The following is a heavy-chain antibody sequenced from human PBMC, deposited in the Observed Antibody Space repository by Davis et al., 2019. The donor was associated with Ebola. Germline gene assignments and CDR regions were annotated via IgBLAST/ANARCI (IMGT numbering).Heavy chain of an antibody. J-gene: IGHJ4*02. D-gene: IGHD6-19*01. V-gene: IGHV3-30*18. CDR2: ISYDGSNK. Sequence: PGGSLRLSCAASGFTFSSYGMHWVRQAPGKGLEWVAVISYDGSNKYYADSVKGRFTISRDNSKNTLYLQMNSLRAEDTAVYYCAKDLVGSGWYWGQGTLVTVSS. CDR1: GFTFSSYG. CDR3: AKDLVGSGWY.